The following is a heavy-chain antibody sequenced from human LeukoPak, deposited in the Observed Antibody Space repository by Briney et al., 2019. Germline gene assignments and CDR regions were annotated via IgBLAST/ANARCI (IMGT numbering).Heavy chain of an antibody. V-gene: IGHV3-23*01. Sequence: GGSLRLACAASGFTFSNYAMTWVRQAPGKGLDWVATITASGSSTFHADSVKGRFTIPRDNSKNNLYLLVDNLRAEDTAIYYCAIDVSPLWWYLDSWGQGVPVTVSS. J-gene: IGHJ4*02. D-gene: IGHD4/OR15-4a*01. CDR3: AIDVSPLWWYLDS. CDR2: ITASGSST. CDR1: GFTFSNYA.